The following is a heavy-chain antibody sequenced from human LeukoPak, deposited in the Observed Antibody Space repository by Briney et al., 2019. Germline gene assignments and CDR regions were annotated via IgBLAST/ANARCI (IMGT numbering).Heavy chain of an antibody. J-gene: IGHJ4*02. Sequence: SETLSLTCTVSGDSISSYYWSWVRQPAGKGLEWIGRLYTDGSTNYNPFLKSRVTMSVDTSKNQFSLKLSSVTTADTAVYFCVRGRYYYDNNYGPAFDYWGQGILITVS. V-gene: IGHV4-4*07. CDR1: GDSISSYY. CDR2: LYTDGST. CDR3: VRGRYYYDNNYGPAFDY. D-gene: IGHD3-22*01.